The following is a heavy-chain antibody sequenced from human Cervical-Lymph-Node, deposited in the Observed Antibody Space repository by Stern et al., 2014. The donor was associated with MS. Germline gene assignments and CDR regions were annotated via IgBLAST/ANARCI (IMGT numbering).Heavy chain of an antibody. CDR1: ESTFRDYG. V-gene: IGHV3-33*01. CDR3: ASLIAVAGTWVDY. J-gene: IGHJ4*02. CDR2: IYYDGSHR. D-gene: IGHD6-19*01. Sequence: VQLVQSGGGVVQPGTSLRLSCAASESTFRDYGMHWFRQAPGKGLEWVAVIYYDGSHRYYTDSVKGRFTISRDNSKNTLYLQMSGLRAEDTAVYYCASLIAVAGTWVDYWGQGTLVTVSS.